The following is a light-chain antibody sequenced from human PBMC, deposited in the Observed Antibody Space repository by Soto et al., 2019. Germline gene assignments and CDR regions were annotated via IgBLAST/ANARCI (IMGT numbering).Light chain of an antibody. J-gene: IGLJ2*01. CDR3: QSYGRTVGGYVV. CDR1: RSNLGAGHD. V-gene: IGLV1-40*01. Sequence: QSVLTQPPSVSGAPGQRVTISCTGSRSNLGAGHDVHWYQQLPGAAPKLLIYGNTNRPSGVPERFSGSKSGTSASLAITGLQTEDAADYYYQSYGRTVGGYVVFGGGTKLTVL. CDR2: GNT.